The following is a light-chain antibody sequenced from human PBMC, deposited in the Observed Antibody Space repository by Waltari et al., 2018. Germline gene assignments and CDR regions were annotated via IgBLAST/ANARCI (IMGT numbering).Light chain of an antibody. CDR1: QSVRNW. V-gene: IGKV1-5*01. J-gene: IGKJ2*01. CDR2: NAS. Sequence: DIQMTQSPSTLSASVGDRVTITCRASQSVRNWVAWYQQKPGTAPRLLIYNASTLQSWVTSQCRGSGAGTEFTLTISSLQPDDFATYYCQQYHSYPYTFGQGTKLDFK. CDR3: QQYHSYPYT.